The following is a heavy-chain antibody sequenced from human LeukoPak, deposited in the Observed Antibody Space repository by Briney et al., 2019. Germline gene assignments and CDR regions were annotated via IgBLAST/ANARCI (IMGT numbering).Heavy chain of an antibody. V-gene: IGHV3-23*01. Sequence: GGSLRLSCATSEFSFGGYAMSWVRQAPGKGLEWVSAISGSGSSTYYADSVKGRFSISRDNSENTLYLQMNSLSAEDTAVYCCAKSFRGYSGSYFDYWGQGTLVTVSS. CDR2: ISGSGSST. D-gene: IGHD1-26*01. J-gene: IGHJ4*02. CDR1: EFSFGGYA. CDR3: AKSFRGYSGSYFDY.